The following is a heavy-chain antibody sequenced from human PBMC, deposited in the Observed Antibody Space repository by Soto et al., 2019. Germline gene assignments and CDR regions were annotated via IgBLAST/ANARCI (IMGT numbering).Heavy chain of an antibody. CDR1: GGTFSSYA. D-gene: IGHD6-6*01. CDR3: ARGGIAARPVSWFDP. Sequence: SVKVSCKASGGTFSSYAISWVRQAPGQGLEWMGGIIPIFGTANYAQKFQGRVTITADKSTSTAYMELSSLRSEDTAVYYCARGGIAARPVSWFDPWGQGTLVAVSS. V-gene: IGHV1-69*06. CDR2: IIPIFGTA. J-gene: IGHJ5*02.